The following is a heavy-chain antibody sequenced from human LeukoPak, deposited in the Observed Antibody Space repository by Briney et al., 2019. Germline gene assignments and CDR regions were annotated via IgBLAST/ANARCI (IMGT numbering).Heavy chain of an antibody. CDR3: ARDLVYWYFDL. D-gene: IGHD3-16*01. CDR2: ISSGAGTM. Sequence: GGSLRLSCAASGFTFNNYEMNWVRQAPGKGLEWISYISSGAGTMYYADSVKGRFTISRDNAKNSLYLQMNSLRAEDTAVYYCARDLVYWYFDLWGRGTLVTVSS. J-gene: IGHJ2*01. CDR1: GFTFNNYE. V-gene: IGHV3-48*03.